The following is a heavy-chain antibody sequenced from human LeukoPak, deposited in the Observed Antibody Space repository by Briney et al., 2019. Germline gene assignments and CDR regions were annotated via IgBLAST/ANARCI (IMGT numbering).Heavy chain of an antibody. Sequence: GASVKVSCKASGGTFSSYAICWVRQAPGQGLEWMGGIIPIFGTANYAQKFQGRVTITTDESTSTAYMELSSLRSEDTAVYYCARSDIVVVPAATDHDAFDIWGQGTMVTVSS. D-gene: IGHD2-2*01. CDR2: IIPIFGTA. V-gene: IGHV1-69*05. CDR1: GGTFSSYA. J-gene: IGHJ3*02. CDR3: ARSDIVVVPAATDHDAFDI.